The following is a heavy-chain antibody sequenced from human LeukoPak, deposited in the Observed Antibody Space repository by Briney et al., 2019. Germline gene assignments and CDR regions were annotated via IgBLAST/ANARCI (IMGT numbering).Heavy chain of an antibody. J-gene: IGHJ6*02. CDR1: GGSISSSSYY. CDR3: ARDDSYYDFWSGSYYYGMDV. D-gene: IGHD3-3*01. Sequence: SETLSLTCTVSGGSISSSSYYWGWIRQPPGKGLEWIGRIYTSGSTNYNPSLKSRVTISVDTSKNQFSLKLSSVTAADTAVYYCARDDSYYDFWSGSYYYGMDVWGQGTTVTVSS. V-gene: IGHV4-39*07. CDR2: IYTSGST.